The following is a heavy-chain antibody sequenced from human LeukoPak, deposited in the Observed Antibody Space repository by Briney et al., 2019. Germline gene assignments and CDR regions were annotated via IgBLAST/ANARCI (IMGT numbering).Heavy chain of an antibody. CDR2: IKQDGSEN. J-gene: IGHJ6*02. Sequence: GGSLRLSCAASGFTFSTYWMSWVRQAPGKGLEWVANIKQDGSENSYVDSEKGRFTISRDNAKNSLYLQMNSLRAEDTAVYYCARIPRPALRFVGMDVWGQGTTVTVSS. CDR3: ARIPRPALRFVGMDV. V-gene: IGHV3-7*01. CDR1: GFTFSTYW. D-gene: IGHD3-3*01.